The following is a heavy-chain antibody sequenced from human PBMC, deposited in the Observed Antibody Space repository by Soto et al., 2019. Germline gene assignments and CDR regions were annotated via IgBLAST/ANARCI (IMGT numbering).Heavy chain of an antibody. CDR1: GASINSAGYY. CDR3: ARGGSSGPFDY. Sequence: TSETRSLTCTVTGASINSAGYYWSWIRQHPGKGLEWIGDIYYGGSTNYNPSLKSRVTISVDTSKNQFSLKLSSVTAADTAVYYCARGGSSGPFDYWGQGTLVTVSS. CDR2: IYYGGST. D-gene: IGHD6-6*01. V-gene: IGHV4-61*08. J-gene: IGHJ4*02.